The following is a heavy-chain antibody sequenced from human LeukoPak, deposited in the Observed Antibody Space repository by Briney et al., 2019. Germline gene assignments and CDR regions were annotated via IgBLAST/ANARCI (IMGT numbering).Heavy chain of an antibody. J-gene: IGHJ3*02. D-gene: IGHD3-16*02. V-gene: IGHV3-53*01. CDR1: GFTVSSTY. Sequence: PGGSLRLSCAASGFTVSSTYMSWVRQTPGKRLEWVSVIYVGGNTYYADSVKGRFTISRDNSKNTLYLQMNSLRAEDTAVYYCARGPYSLGAFDIWGQGTMVTVSS. CDR3: ARGPYSLGAFDI. CDR2: IYVGGNT.